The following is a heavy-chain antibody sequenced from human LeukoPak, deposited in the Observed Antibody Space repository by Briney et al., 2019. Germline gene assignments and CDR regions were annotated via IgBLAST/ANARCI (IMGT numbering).Heavy chain of an antibody. CDR3: ARDKDA. Sequence: GESLRLSCVVSGLTVSNNYMSWVRQAPGKGLEWVSVIYSVGTTRNADSVKGRFTISRDNSKNTVYLQMDSLRAEDTAVYYCARDKDAWGQGTLVTVSS. V-gene: IGHV3-66*01. J-gene: IGHJ5*02. CDR1: GLTVSNNY. CDR2: IYSVGTT.